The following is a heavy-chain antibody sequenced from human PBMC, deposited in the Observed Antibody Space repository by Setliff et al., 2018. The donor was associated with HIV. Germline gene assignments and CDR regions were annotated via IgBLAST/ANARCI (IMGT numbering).Heavy chain of an antibody. CDR1: GYTFTNYY. Sequence: WASVKVSCKASGYTFTNYYIHWVRQAPGQGLEWMGLINPSGGRTSYAQKFQGRLTMTRDTSRSTVHMELSSLRSEDTAVYYCARCYYDSSGPTDAFDIWGQGTMVTVSS. CDR3: ARCYYDSSGPTDAFDI. D-gene: IGHD3-22*01. J-gene: IGHJ3*02. CDR2: INPSGGRT. V-gene: IGHV1-46*01.